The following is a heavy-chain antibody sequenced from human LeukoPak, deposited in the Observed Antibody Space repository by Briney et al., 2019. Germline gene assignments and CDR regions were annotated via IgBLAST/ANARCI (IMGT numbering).Heavy chain of an antibody. CDR1: GGSFSGYY. J-gene: IGHJ5*02. CDR2: INHSGST. Sequence: SETLSLTCAVYGGSFSGYYWSWIRQPPGKGLEWIGEINHSGSTNYNPSLKSRVTISVDTSKNQFSLKLSSVTAADTAVYYCARDAGCSSTSCYAWFDPWGQGTLVTVSS. CDR3: ARDAGCSSTSCYAWFDP. D-gene: IGHD2-2*01. V-gene: IGHV4-34*01.